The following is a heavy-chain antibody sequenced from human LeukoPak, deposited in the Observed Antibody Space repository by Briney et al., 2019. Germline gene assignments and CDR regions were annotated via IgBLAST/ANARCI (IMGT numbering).Heavy chain of an antibody. V-gene: IGHV3-23*01. CDR3: AKGQNDEYYFDY. Sequence: GASLRLSCAASGFTFSSYAMCWVRQAPGKGLEWVSAISGSGGSTYYADSVKGRFTISRDNSKNTLYLQMNSLRAEDTAVYYCAKGQNDEYYFDYWGQGTLVTVSS. CDR1: GFTFSSYA. CDR2: ISGSGGST. J-gene: IGHJ4*02.